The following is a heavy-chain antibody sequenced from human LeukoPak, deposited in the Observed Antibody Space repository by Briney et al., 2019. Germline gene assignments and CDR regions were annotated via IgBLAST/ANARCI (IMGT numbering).Heavy chain of an antibody. J-gene: IGHJ4*02. D-gene: IGHD3-3*01. CDR1: GGSVSSGSYY. V-gene: IGHV4-61*01. CDR3: AVYTGVAFDY. Sequence: PSETLSLTCTVSGGSVSSGSYYWTWIRQPPGKGLEWVGYIHYSGSTNNSPSLKSRVTMSVDTSKNQFSLKLSSVTAADTAVYYCAVYTGVAFDYWGQGTLVTVSS. CDR2: IHYSGST.